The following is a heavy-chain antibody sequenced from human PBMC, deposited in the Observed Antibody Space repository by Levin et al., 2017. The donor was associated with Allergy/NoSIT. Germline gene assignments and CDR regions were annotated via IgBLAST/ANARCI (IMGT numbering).Heavy chain of an antibody. CDR3: ARVLAAAGPKGAIDS. J-gene: IGHJ3*02. CDR1: GGSISTYY. Sequence: SETLSLTCTVSGGSISTYYWSWIRQPPGKGLEWIGYVYYSGSTNYNPSLKSRVTISVDTSKNQFSLKLSSVTAADTAVYYCARVLAAAGPKGAIDSWGQGTMVTVSS. V-gene: IGHV4-59*01. D-gene: IGHD6-13*01. CDR2: VYYSGST.